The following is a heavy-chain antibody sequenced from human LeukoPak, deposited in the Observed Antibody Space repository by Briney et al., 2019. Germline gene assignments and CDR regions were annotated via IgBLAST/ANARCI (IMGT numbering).Heavy chain of an antibody. V-gene: IGHV3-7*04. CDR3: VGGYGWLPDY. J-gene: IGHJ4*02. CDR2: IKQDGSEK. D-gene: IGHD6-19*01. Sequence: PGGSLRLSCAGYGITLSELWMNWVPQVPGKGLEWVANIKQDGSEKKYVDSVKGRFTISRDNAKNSVYLQMNSLRVDDAAVYYCVGGYGWLPDYWGQGALVTVSS. CDR1: GITLSELW.